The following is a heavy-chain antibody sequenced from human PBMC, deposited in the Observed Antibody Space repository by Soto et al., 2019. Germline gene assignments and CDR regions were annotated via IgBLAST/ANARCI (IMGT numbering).Heavy chain of an antibody. CDR2: IIPIFGTA. CDR1: GGTFSSYA. Sequence: GASVKVSCKASGGTFSSYAISWVRQAPGQGLEWMGGIIPIFGTANYAQKFQGRVTITADKSTSTAYMELSSLRSEDTAVYYCARRRGYSGYDFNYYGMDVWGQGTTVTVSS. V-gene: IGHV1-69*06. CDR3: ARRRGYSGYDFNYYGMDV. D-gene: IGHD5-12*01. J-gene: IGHJ6*02.